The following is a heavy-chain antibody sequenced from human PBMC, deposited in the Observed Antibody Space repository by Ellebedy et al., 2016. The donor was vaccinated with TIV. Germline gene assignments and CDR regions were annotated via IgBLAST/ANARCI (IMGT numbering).Heavy chain of an antibody. CDR1: GGTFSSYA. Sequence: SVKVSCXASGGTFSSYAISWVRQAPGQGLEWMGGIIPIFGTANYAQKLQGRVTMTTDTSTSTAYMELRSLRSDDTAVYYCAREDVVVASPVDPWGQGTLVTVSS. J-gene: IGHJ5*02. CDR2: IIPIFGTA. CDR3: AREDVVVASPVDP. V-gene: IGHV1-69*05. D-gene: IGHD2-15*01.